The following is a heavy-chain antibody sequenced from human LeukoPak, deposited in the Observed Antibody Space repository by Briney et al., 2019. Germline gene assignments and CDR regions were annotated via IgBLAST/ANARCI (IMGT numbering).Heavy chain of an antibody. V-gene: IGHV3-23*01. D-gene: IGHD3-10*01. Sequence: GGSLRLSCAASGFTFSNNAMIWVRQAPGKGLEWVSDSGGSGGNTYYADSVECRFTISRDNSKNTLYLQMYSLRADDTAVYYCAKPSGSRWHALWVDYWGQGTLVTVSS. J-gene: IGHJ4*02. CDR2: SGGSGGNT. CDR1: GFTFSNNA. CDR3: AKPSGSRWHALWVDY.